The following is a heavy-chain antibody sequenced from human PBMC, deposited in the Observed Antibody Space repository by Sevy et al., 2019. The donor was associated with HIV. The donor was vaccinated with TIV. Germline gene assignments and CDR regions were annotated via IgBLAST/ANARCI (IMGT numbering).Heavy chain of an antibody. CDR3: ARDMGGYCSSTSCYQNLDYYYYGMDV. CDR2: ISSSSSYI. D-gene: IGHD2-2*03. CDR1: GFTFSSYS. V-gene: IGHV3-21*01. Sequence: GGSLRLSCAASGFTFSSYSMNWVRQAPGKGLEWVSSISSSSSYIYYADSVKGRFTISRDNAKNSLYLQMNSLRAEDTAVNYCARDMGGYCSSTSCYQNLDYYYYGMDVWGQGTTVTVSS. J-gene: IGHJ6*02.